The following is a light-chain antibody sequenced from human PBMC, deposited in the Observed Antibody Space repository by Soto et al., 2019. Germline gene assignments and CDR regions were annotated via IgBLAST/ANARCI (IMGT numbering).Light chain of an antibody. J-gene: IGLJ1*01. CDR2: DVS. CDR1: SSDVGGYNY. V-gene: IGLV2-14*01. CDR3: SSYTSSSSNV. Sequence: QSALTQPASVSGSPGQSITISCTGTSSDVGGYNYVSWYQQYPGKAPKLMIFDVSYRPSGVSNRFSGSKSGNTASLTISGLQVEDEADYYCSSYTSSSSNVFGTGTKVTV.